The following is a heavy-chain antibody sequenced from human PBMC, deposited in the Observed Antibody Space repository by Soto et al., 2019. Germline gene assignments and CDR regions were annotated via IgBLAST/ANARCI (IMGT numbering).Heavy chain of an antibody. CDR3: VATVNYYGMDV. J-gene: IGHJ6*02. D-gene: IGHD4-4*01. CDR1: GGSISSGGYY. CDR2: IYYSGST. V-gene: IGHV4-31*03. Sequence: SETLSLTCTVSGGSISSGGYYWSWIRQHPGKGLEWIGYIYYSGSTYYNPSLKSRVTISVDTSKNQFSLKLSSVTAADTAVYYCVATVNYYGMDVWGQGTTVTVSS.